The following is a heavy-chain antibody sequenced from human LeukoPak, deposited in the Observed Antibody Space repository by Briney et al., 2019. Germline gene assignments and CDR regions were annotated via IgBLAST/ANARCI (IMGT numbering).Heavy chain of an antibody. Sequence: SVKVSCKASGGTFSSYAISWVRQAPGQGLEWMGGIIPIFGTANYAQKFQGRVTITADESTSTAYMELSSLRSEDTAVYYCARDTIAAAGTFDYWGQGTLVTVSS. V-gene: IGHV1-69*13. CDR3: ARDTIAAAGTFDY. CDR2: IIPIFGTA. CDR1: GGTFSSYA. D-gene: IGHD6-13*01. J-gene: IGHJ4*02.